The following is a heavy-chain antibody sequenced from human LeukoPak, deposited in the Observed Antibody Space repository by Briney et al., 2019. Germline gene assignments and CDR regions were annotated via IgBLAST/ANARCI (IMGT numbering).Heavy chain of an antibody. V-gene: IGHV1-2*02. CDR2: LNPKPGGT. CDR3: AAQKDPRPCDY. J-gene: IGHJ4*02. CDR1: GYPFIAYY. Sequence: ASVKVSCKASGYPFIAYYMHWVPQAPGQGLEWMGWLNPKPGGTLYAQKFEGRLTMTRDTSISTAYMELSDLTSDDTAVYYCAAQKDPRPCDYWGQGTLITVSS.